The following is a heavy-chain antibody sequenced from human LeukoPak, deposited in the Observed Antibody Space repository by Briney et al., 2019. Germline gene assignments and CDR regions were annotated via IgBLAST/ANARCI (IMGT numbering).Heavy chain of an antibody. Sequence: GGSLRLSCAASGFSFDRHWMGWVRQAPGKGPEWVAQVKQDGIEKYYVDTVKVRFTISRDNSKNTLYLRMNSLRAEDTAVYYCARGRSYSGSYYFDYWDQGTLVTVSS. CDR3: ARGRSYSGSYYFDY. J-gene: IGHJ4*02. D-gene: IGHD1-26*01. V-gene: IGHV3-7*01. CDR2: VKQDGIEK. CDR1: GFSFDRHW.